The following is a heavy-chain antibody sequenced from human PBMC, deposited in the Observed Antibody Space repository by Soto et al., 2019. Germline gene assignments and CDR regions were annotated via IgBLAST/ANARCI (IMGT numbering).Heavy chain of an antibody. Sequence: QITLKESGPTLVKPTQTLTLTCTFSGFSLSTSGVGVGWIRQPPGKALEWLALIYWDDDKRYSPSLKSRLTIXNXTXXDHVVLTMTNMDPVDTATYYCAHRHGLRDFDWFVYWGQGTLVTVSS. CDR1: GFSLSTSGVG. CDR2: IYWDDDK. V-gene: IGHV2-5*02. J-gene: IGHJ5*01. D-gene: IGHD3-9*01. CDR3: AHRHGLRDFDWFVY.